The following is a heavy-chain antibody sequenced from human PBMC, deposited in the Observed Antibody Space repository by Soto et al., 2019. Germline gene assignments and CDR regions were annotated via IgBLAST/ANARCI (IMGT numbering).Heavy chain of an antibody. CDR2: AYYRSRWQY. V-gene: IGHV6-1*01. CDR1: GDSVSNNGST. Sequence: SQTRSLTFAICGDSVSNNGSTWNCIRQSPSRGLEWLGRAYYRSRWQYDYATSVRSRITINPDTSKNQFSLQLSSVTPEDTAVYYCARDPPDFNSGFDSWGQGSLVTVSS. J-gene: IGHJ4*02. D-gene: IGHD1-26*01. CDR3: ARDPPDFNSGFDS.